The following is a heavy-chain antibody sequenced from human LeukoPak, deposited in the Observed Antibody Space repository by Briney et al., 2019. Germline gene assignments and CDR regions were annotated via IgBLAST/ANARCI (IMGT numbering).Heavy chain of an antibody. Sequence: SETLSLTCAVYGGSFSGYYWSWIRQPPGKGLEWIGEINHSGSTNYNPSLKSRVTISVDTSKNQFSLKLSSVTAADTAVYYCARGLVMITFGGVSGFLDWGQGTLVTVSS. J-gene: IGHJ4*02. CDR1: GGSFSGYY. CDR3: ARGLVMITFGGVSGFLD. D-gene: IGHD3-16*01. V-gene: IGHV4-34*01. CDR2: INHSGST.